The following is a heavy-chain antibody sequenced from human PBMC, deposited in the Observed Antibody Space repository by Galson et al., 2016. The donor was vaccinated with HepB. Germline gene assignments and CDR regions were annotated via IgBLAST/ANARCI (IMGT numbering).Heavy chain of an antibody. J-gene: IGHJ5*02. CDR2: VYRSGST. V-gene: IGHV4-59*08. Sequence: SETLSLTCTVSSGSISYNYWSWIRQPPGKGLEWVGHVYRSGSTNYNPSLKSRVTISVDTSKNQFSLKLSSVTASDTAVYNCAADYDTSGDYYVRWFDPWSQGTLVTVSS. CDR3: AADYDTSGDYYVRWFDP. CDR1: SGSISYNY. D-gene: IGHD3-22*01.